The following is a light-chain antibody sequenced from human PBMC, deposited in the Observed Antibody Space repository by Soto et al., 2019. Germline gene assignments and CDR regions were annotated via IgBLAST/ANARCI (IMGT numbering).Light chain of an antibody. V-gene: IGKV1-27*01. CDR3: QKYDNVPYT. J-gene: IGKJ2*01. Sequence: DIPMTQSPSSLSASVGDRVTITCRASQGIRSYLAWYQQKQGKPPKLLIYAASTLQSGVPSRFSGSGSGTDFTLTISSLQPEDVATYYCQKYDNVPYTFGQGTKLEIK. CDR2: AAS. CDR1: QGIRSY.